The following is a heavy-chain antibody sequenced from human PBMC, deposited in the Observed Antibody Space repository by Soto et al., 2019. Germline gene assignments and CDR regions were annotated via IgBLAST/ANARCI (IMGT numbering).Heavy chain of an antibody. Sequence: GASVKVSCKASGYTFTSYDINWVRQATGQGLEWMGWMNPNSGNTGYAQKFQGRVTMTRNTPISTAYMELSSLRSEDTAVYYCARGYDSSGYYYDHWFDPWGQGTLVTVTS. D-gene: IGHD3-22*01. V-gene: IGHV1-8*01. CDR3: ARGYDSSGYYYDHWFDP. CDR2: MNPNSGNT. CDR1: GYTFTSYD. J-gene: IGHJ5*02.